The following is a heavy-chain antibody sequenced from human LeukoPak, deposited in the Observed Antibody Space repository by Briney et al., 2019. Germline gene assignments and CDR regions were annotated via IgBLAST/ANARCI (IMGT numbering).Heavy chain of an antibody. CDR3: ARDSGRARYFDWLLPRHDAFDI. CDR1: GYTFTSYG. D-gene: IGHD3-9*01. V-gene: IGHV1-18*01. CDR2: ISAYNGNT. J-gene: IGHJ3*02. Sequence: ASVKVSCKASGYTFTSYGISWARQAPGQGLEWMGWISAYNGNTNYAQKLQGRVTMTTDTSTSTAYMELRSLRSDDTAVYYCARDSGRARYFDWLLPRHDAFDIWGQGKMVTVSS.